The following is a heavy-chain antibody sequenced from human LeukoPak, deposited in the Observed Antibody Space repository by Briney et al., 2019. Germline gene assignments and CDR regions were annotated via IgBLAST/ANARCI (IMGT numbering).Heavy chain of an antibody. CDR2: INHSGST. Sequence: PSETLSLTCAVYGGSFSGYYWSWIRQPPGKGLEWIGEINHSGSTNYNPSLKSRVTISVDASKNQFSLKLSSVTAADTAVYYCARGSIVVVPAAKSGYYYYMDVWGKGTTVTVSS. D-gene: IGHD2-2*01. J-gene: IGHJ6*03. V-gene: IGHV4-34*01. CDR1: GGSFSGYY. CDR3: ARGSIVVVPAAKSGYYYYMDV.